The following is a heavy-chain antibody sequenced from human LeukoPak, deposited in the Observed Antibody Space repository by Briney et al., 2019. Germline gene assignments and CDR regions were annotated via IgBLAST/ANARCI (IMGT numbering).Heavy chain of an antibody. Sequence: PGGSLRLSCAASGFTFSSYSMNWVRQAPGKGLEWVSSISSSSSYIYYADSVKGRFTISRDNAKNSLYLQMNSLRAEDTAVYYCARDGWDYSNWGYYYYGMDVWGQGTTVTVSS. J-gene: IGHJ6*02. D-gene: IGHD4-11*01. CDR2: ISSSSSYI. CDR3: ARDGWDYSNWGYYYYGMDV. V-gene: IGHV3-21*01. CDR1: GFTFSSYS.